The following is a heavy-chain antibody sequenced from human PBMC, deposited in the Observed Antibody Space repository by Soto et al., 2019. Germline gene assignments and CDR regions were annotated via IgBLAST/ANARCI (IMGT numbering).Heavy chain of an antibody. D-gene: IGHD1-1*01. J-gene: IGHJ4*02. CDR2: ISAHNGNT. V-gene: IGHV1-18*01. CDR3: ARGRYGDY. CDR1: GYGFTTYG. Sequence: QVHLVQCGAEGKKPGASVKVSCKGSGYGFTTYGITWVRRAPGQGLEGMAWISAHNGNTNYAQKLQGRVTVTRDTSTSTAYMELRWLRSDDTGVYSCARGRYGDYWGQGALVTVSS.